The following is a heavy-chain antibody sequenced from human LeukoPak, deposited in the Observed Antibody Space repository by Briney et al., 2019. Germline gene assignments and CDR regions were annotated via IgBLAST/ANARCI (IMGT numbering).Heavy chain of an antibody. D-gene: IGHD6-13*01. V-gene: IGHV4-31*03. CDR1: GGSISSGGYY. CDR2: IYYSGST. Sequence: SQTLSLTCTVSGGSISSGGYYWSWIRQHPGTGLEWIGYIYYSGSTYYNPSLKSRVTISVDTSKNQFSLKLSSVTAADTAVYYCARYNPPLYSSSWYGGGEYNWFDPWGQGTLVTVSS. J-gene: IGHJ5*02. CDR3: ARYNPPLYSSSWYGGGEYNWFDP.